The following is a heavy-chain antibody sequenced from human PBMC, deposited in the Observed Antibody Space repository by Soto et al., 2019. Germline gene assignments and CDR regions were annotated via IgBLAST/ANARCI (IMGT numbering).Heavy chain of an antibody. V-gene: IGHV4-59*08. D-gene: IGHD2-21*01. CDR3: ARITGYCGGDCYFYGMDV. J-gene: IGHJ6*02. CDR2: IYYSGST. Sequence: SETLSLTCTVSGGSISSYYWSWIRQPPGKGLEWIGYIYYSGSTNYNPSLKSRVTISVDTSKNQFSLKLSSVTAADTAVYYCARITGYCGGDCYFYGMDVWGQGTTVTVSS. CDR1: GGSISSYY.